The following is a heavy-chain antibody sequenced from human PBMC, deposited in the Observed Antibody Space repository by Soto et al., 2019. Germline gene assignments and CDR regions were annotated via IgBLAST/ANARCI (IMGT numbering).Heavy chain of an antibody. V-gene: IGHV4-30-4*01. Sequence: PSETLSLTCTVSGGSISSGDYYWSWIRQPPGKGLEWIGYIYYSGSTYYNPSLKSRVTISVDTSKNQFSLKLSSVTAADTAVYYCARERGYSGYVDYWGQGTLVTVSS. CDR2: IYYSGST. J-gene: IGHJ4*02. D-gene: IGHD5-12*01. CDR1: GGSISSGDYY. CDR3: ARERGYSGYVDY.